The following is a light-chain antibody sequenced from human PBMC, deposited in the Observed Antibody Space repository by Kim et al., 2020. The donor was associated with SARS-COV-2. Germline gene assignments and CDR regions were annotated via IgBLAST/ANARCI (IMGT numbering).Light chain of an antibody. V-gene: IGKV3-11*01. J-gene: IGKJ1*01. CDR3: QQRRYWPVT. CDR1: QGFGSQ. Sequence: SSPGERAALSCRASQGFGSQLAWYRQKPGQAPRLVIYDASVRATGIAARFSGSGSGTDFTLTISSLEPEDFAVYFCQQRRYWPVTFGQGTKVDIK. CDR2: DAS.